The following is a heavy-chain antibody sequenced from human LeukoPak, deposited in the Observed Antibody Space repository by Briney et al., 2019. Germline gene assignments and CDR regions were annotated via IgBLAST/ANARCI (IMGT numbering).Heavy chain of an antibody. CDR1: EFTLSSYS. CDR2: ISSSSSYI. V-gene: IGHV3-21*01. Sequence: GGSLRLSCAASEFTLSSYSMNWVRQAPGKGLEWVSSISSSSSYIYYADSVKGRFTISRDNAKNSLYLQMNSLRAEDTAVYYCARRDPNSDGSDLFDYWGQGTLVTVSS. D-gene: IGHD2-21*02. CDR3: ARRDPNSDGSDLFDY. J-gene: IGHJ4*02.